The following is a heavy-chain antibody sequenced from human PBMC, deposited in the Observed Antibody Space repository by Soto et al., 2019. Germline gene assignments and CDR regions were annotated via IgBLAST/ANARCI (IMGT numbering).Heavy chain of an antibody. CDR3: TREDIVVVPFAFDI. D-gene: IGHD2-15*01. CDR2: IRSKAYGGTT. CDR1: GFTFGDYA. V-gene: IGHV3-49*03. Sequence: GGSLRLSCRASGFTFGDYAMSWFRQAPGKGLEWVGFIRSKAYGGTTEYAASVKGRFTISRDDSKSIAYLQMNSLKTEDTAVYYCTREDIVVVPFAFDIWGQGTMVTVSS. J-gene: IGHJ3*02.